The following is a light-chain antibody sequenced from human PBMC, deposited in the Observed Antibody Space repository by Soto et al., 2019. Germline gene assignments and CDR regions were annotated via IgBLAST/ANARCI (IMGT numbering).Light chain of an antibody. Sequence: QSVLTQPPSASGSPGQSVTISCTGTSSVVGGYNYVSWYQQHPGKAPKLMIYEVSKRPSGVPDRFSGSKSGNTASLTVSGLQVEDEADYYCSSFEASNNLLFGGGTQLTVL. CDR1: SSVVGGYNY. CDR2: EVS. V-gene: IGLV2-8*01. J-gene: IGLJ2*01. CDR3: SSFEASNNLL.